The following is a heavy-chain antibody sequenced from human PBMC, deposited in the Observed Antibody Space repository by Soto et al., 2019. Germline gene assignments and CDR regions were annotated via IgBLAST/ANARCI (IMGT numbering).Heavy chain of an antibody. CDR1: GFTVSSSD. D-gene: IGHD2-15*01. Sequence: GGSLRLSCAASGFTVSSSDLTWVRQAPGKGLEWVAILYTGGDTVYADSAKGRFTISRDNSKNTLYLQMNSLRAEDTAMYFCARSRSTATYSGSFLDYWGQGSMVTVSS. CDR2: LYTGGDT. J-gene: IGHJ4*02. V-gene: IGHV3-53*01. CDR3: ARSRSTATYSGSFLDY.